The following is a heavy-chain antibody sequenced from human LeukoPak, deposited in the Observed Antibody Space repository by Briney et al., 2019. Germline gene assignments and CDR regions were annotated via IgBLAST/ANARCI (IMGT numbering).Heavy chain of an antibody. D-gene: IGHD6-13*01. J-gene: IGHJ4*02. V-gene: IGHV3-21*01. Sequence: GGSLRLSCAASGFTFSSYSMNWVRQAPGKGLEWGSSISSSSSYIYYADSVKGRFTISRDNAKNSLYLQMNSLRAEDTAVYYCASFQQLVEVLGFWGQGTLVTVSS. CDR3: ASFQQLVEVLGF. CDR2: ISSSSSYI. CDR1: GFTFSSYS.